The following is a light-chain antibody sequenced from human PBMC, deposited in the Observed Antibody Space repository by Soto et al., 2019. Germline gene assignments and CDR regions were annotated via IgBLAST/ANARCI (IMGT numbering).Light chain of an antibody. Sequence: QSVLTQPPSVSGAPGQRVTISCTGSSSNIGAGYDVHWYQQLPGTAPKLLIYGNSNRPSGVPDRFSGSKSGTSASLAITGLQAEDEADYYCQSYDSSLSGYVFGTGTNHRP. CDR1: SSNIGAGYD. J-gene: IGLJ1*01. CDR2: GNS. V-gene: IGLV1-40*01. CDR3: QSYDSSLSGYV.